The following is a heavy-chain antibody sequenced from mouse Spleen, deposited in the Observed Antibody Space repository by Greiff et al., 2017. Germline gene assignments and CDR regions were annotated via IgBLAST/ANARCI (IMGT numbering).Heavy chain of an antibody. V-gene: IGHV2-2*01. Sequence: VQRVESGPGLVAPSQSLSITCTVSGFSLTSYGVHWVRQSPGKGLEWLGVIWSGGSTDYNAAFISRLSISKDNSKSQVFFKMNSLQADDTAIYYCASYSYYSYGAWFAYWGQGTLVTVSA. J-gene: IGHJ3*01. CDR1: GFSLTSYG. CDR2: IWSGGST. CDR3: ASYSYYSYGAWFAY. D-gene: IGHD2-12*01.